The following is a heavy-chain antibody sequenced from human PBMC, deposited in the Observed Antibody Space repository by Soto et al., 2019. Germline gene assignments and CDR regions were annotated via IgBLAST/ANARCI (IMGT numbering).Heavy chain of an antibody. V-gene: IGHV4-30-4*02. CDR1: GGSISSGDYY. J-gene: IGHJ6*03. Sequence: SETLSLTCTVSGGSISSGDYYWSWIRRPPGKGLEWIGYIYYSGSTYYNPSLKSRVTISLDTSKNQFSLKLSSVTPADTAVYYCARLGGYYYMDVWGKGTTVTVSS. CDR3: ARLGGYYYMDV. CDR2: IYYSGST. D-gene: IGHD3-10*01.